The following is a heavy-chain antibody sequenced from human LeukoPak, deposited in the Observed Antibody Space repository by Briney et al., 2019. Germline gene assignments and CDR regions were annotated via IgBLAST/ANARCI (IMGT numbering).Heavy chain of an antibody. J-gene: IGHJ4*02. CDR3: ARQTGSGLFILP. CDR2: IYHTGTT. V-gene: IGHV4-59*08. CDR1: GGSIRSYY. D-gene: IGHD3/OR15-3a*01. Sequence: PSETLSLTCTVSGGSIRSYYWSWIRQTPGKGLEWIGSIYHTGTTYYNPSLKTRVTIYVDTSKKQFSLKLNSVTAADTAVYYCARQTGSGLFILPGGQGTLVTVSS.